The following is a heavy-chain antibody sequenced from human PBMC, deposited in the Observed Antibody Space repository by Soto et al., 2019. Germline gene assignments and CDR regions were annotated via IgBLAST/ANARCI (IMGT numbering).Heavy chain of an antibody. Sequence: SETLSLTCTVSGGSISSYYWSWIRQPPGKGLEWIGYIFYSGSTNYNPSLKSRVTISVDTSKNQFSLKLSSVTAADTAVYYCARTRPKGIAAAGTDYWGQGTLVTVSS. D-gene: IGHD6-13*01. V-gene: IGHV4-59*08. CDR1: GGSISSYY. J-gene: IGHJ4*02. CDR3: ARTRPKGIAAAGTDY. CDR2: IFYSGST.